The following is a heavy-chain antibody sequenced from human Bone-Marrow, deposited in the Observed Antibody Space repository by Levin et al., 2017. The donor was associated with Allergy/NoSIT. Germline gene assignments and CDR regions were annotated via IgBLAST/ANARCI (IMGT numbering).Heavy chain of an antibody. Sequence: GSLRLSCAVSGSSISSGYFWGWVRQPPGKGLEWIASIFHTGGTYYNASLKSRVTIRVDTSKNELSLTMTSVSASDTALYYCAKGLYRDGWSAGMDVWGQGTTVTVSS. V-gene: IGHV4-38-2*01. D-gene: IGHD5-24*01. CDR1: GSSISSGYF. CDR2: IFHTGGT. CDR3: AKGLYRDGWSAGMDV. J-gene: IGHJ6*02.